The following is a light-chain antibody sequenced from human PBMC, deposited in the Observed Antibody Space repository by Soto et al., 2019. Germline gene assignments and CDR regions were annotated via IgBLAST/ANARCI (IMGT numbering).Light chain of an antibody. J-gene: IGKJ4*01. Sequence: DIQMTQSPSSLSASVGDRVTITCRASQNIGRFLNWHQQKPGKAPNVLINVASTLRSGVPSRFSGSGSGTDFNLTINSLQPEDFATYFCQQSFTTPLTFGRGTKADIK. V-gene: IGKV1-39*01. CDR1: QNIGRF. CDR2: VAS. CDR3: QQSFTTPLT.